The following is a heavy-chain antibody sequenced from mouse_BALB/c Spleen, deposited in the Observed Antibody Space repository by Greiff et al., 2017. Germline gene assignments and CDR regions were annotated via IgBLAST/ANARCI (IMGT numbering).Heavy chain of an antibody. J-gene: IGHJ3*01. Sequence: EVQLQQSGAELVKPGASVKLSCTASGFNIKDTYMHWVKQRPEQGLEWIGRIDPANGNTKYDPKFQGKATITADTASNTAYLQLSSLTSEDTAVYYCARGYDCDFFAYWGQGTMVTVSA. V-gene: IGHV14-3*02. CDR1: GFNIKDTY. CDR2: IDPANGNT. CDR3: ARGYDCDFFAY. D-gene: IGHD2-4*01.